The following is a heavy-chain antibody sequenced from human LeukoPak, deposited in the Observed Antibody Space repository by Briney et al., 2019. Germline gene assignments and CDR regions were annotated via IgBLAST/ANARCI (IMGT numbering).Heavy chain of an antibody. Sequence: SVKVSCKAYGYTFTYYYIHWMRQAPGQGLEWMGGIIPIFGTANYAQKFQGRVTITADESTSTAYMELSSLRSEDTAVYYCARGRKGYYGSGSPSFDPWGQGTLVTVSS. D-gene: IGHD3-10*01. CDR2: IIPIFGTA. V-gene: IGHV1-69*13. CDR1: GYTFTYYY. CDR3: ARGRKGYYGSGSPSFDP. J-gene: IGHJ5*02.